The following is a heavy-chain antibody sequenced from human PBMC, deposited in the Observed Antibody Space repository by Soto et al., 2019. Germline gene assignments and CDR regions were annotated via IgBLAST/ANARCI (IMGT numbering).Heavy chain of an antibody. D-gene: IGHD2-15*01. CDR1: GGTFSSYF. CDR2: INPNTGGT. Sequence: QVQLVQSGAEVKKAGSSVKVSCKVSGGTFSSYFINWVRQAPGQGLEWVGGINPNTGGTTYAQRFQGRVTLTWDASINTAYMELSSLRSDDTAMYYCARERYQILSDGMDVWGQGTSVTVSS. V-gene: IGHV1-2*02. J-gene: IGHJ6*02. CDR3: ARERYQILSDGMDV.